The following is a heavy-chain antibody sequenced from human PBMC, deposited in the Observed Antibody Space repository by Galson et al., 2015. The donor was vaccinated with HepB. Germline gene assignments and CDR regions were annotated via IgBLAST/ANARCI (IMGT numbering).Heavy chain of an antibody. CDR1: GFTFSSYS. CDR2: ISSSSSTI. J-gene: IGHJ4*02. D-gene: IGHD3-10*01. V-gene: IGHV3-48*02. Sequence: SLRLSCAASGFTFSSYSMNWVRQAPGKGLEWVSYISSSSSTIYYADSVKGRFTISRDNAKNSLYLQMNSLRDEDTAVYYCARDLEIPYYYGSGSYYYFDYWGQGTLVTVSS. CDR3: ARDLEIPYYYGSGSYYYFDY.